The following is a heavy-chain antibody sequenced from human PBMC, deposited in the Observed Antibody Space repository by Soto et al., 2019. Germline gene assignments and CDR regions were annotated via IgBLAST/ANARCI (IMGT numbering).Heavy chain of an antibody. CDR2: INSDRSST. CDR3: GRSVLTSNHYHGMDV. Sequence: GSGLTFMIYWMHWILQRPRKVLVWVLRINSDRSSTSYADSVKGRFTISIDNAKNTLYLQMNSLRAEDTAVYFCGRSVLTSNHYHGMDVWGQRTTVIVSS. D-gene: IGHD7-27*01. CDR1: GLTFMIYW. V-gene: IGHV3-74*01. J-gene: IGHJ6*02.